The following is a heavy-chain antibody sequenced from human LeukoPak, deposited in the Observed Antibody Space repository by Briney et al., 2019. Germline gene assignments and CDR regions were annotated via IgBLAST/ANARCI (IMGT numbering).Heavy chain of an antibody. D-gene: IGHD2-2*01. CDR1: GYTFTGYY. CDR3: AGDGVVYCSSTSCFNDY. V-gene: IGHV1-2*02. CDR2: VNPNSGGT. J-gene: IGHJ4*02. Sequence: ASVKVSCKASGYTFTGYYMHWVRQAPGQGLEWMGWVNPNSGGTNYAQKFQGRVTMTRDTSISTAYMELSRLRSDDTAVYYCAGDGVVYCSSTSCFNDYWGQGTLVTVSS.